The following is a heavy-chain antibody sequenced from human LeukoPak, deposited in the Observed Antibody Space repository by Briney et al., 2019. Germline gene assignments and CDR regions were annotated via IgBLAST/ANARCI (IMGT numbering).Heavy chain of an antibody. J-gene: IGHJ4*02. CDR1: GFTFSTYA. Sequence: PGGTLRLSCAASGFTFSTYAMHWVRQAPGKGLEWVAVISYDGSNKYYADSVKGRFTISRDNSKNTLYLQMNSLRAEDTAVYYCAIFGVVRKGRSFDYWGQGTLVTVSS. CDR2: ISYDGSNK. D-gene: IGHD3-3*01. CDR3: AIFGVVRKGRSFDY. V-gene: IGHV3-30-3*01.